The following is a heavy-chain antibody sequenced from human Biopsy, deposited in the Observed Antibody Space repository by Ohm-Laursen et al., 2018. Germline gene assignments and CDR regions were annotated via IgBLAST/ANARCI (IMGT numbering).Heavy chain of an antibody. CDR1: GGTFSKYG. CDR2: NIPILGTG. V-gene: IGHV1-69*06. J-gene: IGHJ1*01. D-gene: IGHD3-9*01. CDR3: ATKLTGYFHH. Sequence: ESSVKVSCKAPGGTFSKYGVNWVRQAPGQGLEWLGGNIPILGTGNYAPMFHGRVTVVADTSTSTATMELRSLRSDDTAVYYCATKLTGYFHHWGQGILVIVSS.